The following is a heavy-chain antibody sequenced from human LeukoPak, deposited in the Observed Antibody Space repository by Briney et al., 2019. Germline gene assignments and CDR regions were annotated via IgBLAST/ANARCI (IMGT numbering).Heavy chain of an antibody. CDR2: IYYSGST. D-gene: IGHD2-15*01. CDR1: GGSISSSSYY. J-gene: IGHJ6*02. Sequence: PSETLSLTCTVSGGSISSSSYYWGWIRQPPGKGLEWIGSIYYSGSTYYNPSLKSRVTISVDTSKNQFSLKLSSVTAADTAVYYCARQSYCSGGSCYEDCYYYYGMDVWGQGSTVTVSS. V-gene: IGHV4-39*01. CDR3: ARQSYCSGGSCYEDCYYYYGMDV.